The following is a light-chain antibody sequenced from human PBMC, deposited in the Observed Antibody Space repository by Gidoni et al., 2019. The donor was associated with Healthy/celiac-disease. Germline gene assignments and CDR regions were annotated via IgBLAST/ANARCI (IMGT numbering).Light chain of an antibody. CDR2: AAS. Sequence: DIKLTQSPSSLSASVADRATITCRASQGISNYLAWYQQKPGKVPKLLIYAASTLQSGVPSRFSGSGSGTDFTLTISSLQPEDVATYYCQKYNSALALTFGGGTKVEIK. V-gene: IGKV1-27*01. J-gene: IGKJ4*01. CDR3: QKYNSALALT. CDR1: QGISNY.